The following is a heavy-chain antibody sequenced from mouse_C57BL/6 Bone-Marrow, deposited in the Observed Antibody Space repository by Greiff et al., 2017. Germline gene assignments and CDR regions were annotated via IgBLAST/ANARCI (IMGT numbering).Heavy chain of an antibody. J-gene: IGHJ1*03. D-gene: IGHD1-1*01. CDR2: IWSGGST. Sequence: QVQLQQSGPGLVQPSQSLSITCTVSGFSLTSYGVHWVRQSPGKGLEWLGVIWSGGSTDYNAAFISRLSISKDNSKSPDFIKMNLLQADDTAIYYCARNYLYGSSYRYFDVWGTGTTVTVSA. V-gene: IGHV2-2*01. CDR1: GFSLTSYG. CDR3: ARNYLYGSSYRYFDV.